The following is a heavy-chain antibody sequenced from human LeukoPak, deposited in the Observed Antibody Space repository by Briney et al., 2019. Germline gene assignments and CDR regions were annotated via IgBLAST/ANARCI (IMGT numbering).Heavy chain of an antibody. CDR2: IYYSGST. CDR3: ARDLEGAWFDP. V-gene: IGHV4-59*01. CDR1: GGSISSYY. J-gene: IGHJ5*02. D-gene: IGHD3-16*01. Sequence: SETLSLTCTVSGGSISSYYWSWLRQPPGKGLEWIGYIYYSGSTNYNPSLKSRVTISVDTSKNQFSLKLSSVTAADTAVYYCARDLEGAWFDPWGQGTLVTVSS.